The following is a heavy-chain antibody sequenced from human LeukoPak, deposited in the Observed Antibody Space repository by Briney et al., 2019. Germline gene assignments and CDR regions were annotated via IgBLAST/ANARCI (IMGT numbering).Heavy chain of an antibody. V-gene: IGHV4-4*02. CDR3: ASTYYNLAVAGFDP. CDR1: GGSISSSNW. J-gene: IGHJ5*02. CDR2: IYHSGST. D-gene: IGHD6-19*01. Sequence: SETLSLTCAVSGGSISSSNWWSWVRPPPGKGLEWIGEIYHSGSTNYNPSLKSRVTISVDKSKNQFSLKLSSVTAADTAVYYCASTYYNLAVAGFDPWGQGTLVTVSS.